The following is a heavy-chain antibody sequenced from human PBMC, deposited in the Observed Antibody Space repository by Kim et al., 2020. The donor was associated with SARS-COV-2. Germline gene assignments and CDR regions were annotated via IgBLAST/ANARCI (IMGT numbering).Heavy chain of an antibody. CDR2: IYWDDDK. CDR3: AYKAYIKLANFFDP. Sequence: SGPTLVNPTQTLTLTCTFSGFSLTTSGVGVGWIRQPPGKALEWLAVIYWDDDKRYSPSLKNRLSISSDTSKNQVVLTMTNMDPVDTATYYCAYKAYIKLANFFDPWGQGTLVTVSS. D-gene: IGHD1-20*01. J-gene: IGHJ5*02. V-gene: IGHV2-5*02. CDR1: GFSLTTSGVG.